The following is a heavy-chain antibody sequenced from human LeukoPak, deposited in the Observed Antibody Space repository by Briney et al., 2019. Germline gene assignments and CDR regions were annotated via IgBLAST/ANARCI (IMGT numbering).Heavy chain of an antibody. CDR1: GFTFSDYW. V-gene: IGHV3-7*01. J-gene: IGHJ4*02. CDR3: ARDIPSGFYTPDY. CDR2: IETDGDEK. D-gene: IGHD5-12*01. Sequence: GGSLRLSCVASGFTFSDYWMSWVRQAPGMGLEWVANIETDGDEKNYVDSVKGRFTISRDNAGNSLYLQMSSLRVGDAAVYYCARDIPSGFYTPDYWGRGTLVTVSS.